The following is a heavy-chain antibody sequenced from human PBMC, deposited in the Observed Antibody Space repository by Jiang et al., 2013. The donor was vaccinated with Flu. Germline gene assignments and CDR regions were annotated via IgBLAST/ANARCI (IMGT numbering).Heavy chain of an antibody. D-gene: IGHD6-19*01. J-gene: IGHJ6*02. V-gene: IGHV3-30-3*01. CDR1: GFSFRTERIQV. Sequence: SLRLSCAASGFSFRTERIQVMHWVRQAPGKGLEWVAVISSDGSNEYYGDSVKGRFTISIDSSKSTLKLQMNSLRTEDTAVYYCVREPGTYCSGSRCSIYGMDVWGQGTTVTVSS. CDR3: VREPGTYCSGSRCSIYGMDV. CDR2: ISSDGSNE.